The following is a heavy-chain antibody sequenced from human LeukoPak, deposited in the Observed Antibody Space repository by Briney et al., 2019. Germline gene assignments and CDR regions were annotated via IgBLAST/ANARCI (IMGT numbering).Heavy chain of an antibody. CDR1: GFTFSSYW. Sequence: GGSLRLSCAASGFTFSSYWMHWVRQAPGEGLVWVSRSSTEGSRTSYADSVKGRFTISRDNAKNTLYLQMNSLRAEDTAVYYCAREPGEMYGMDVWGQGTTVTVSS. J-gene: IGHJ6*02. CDR2: SSTEGSRT. D-gene: IGHD5-24*01. CDR3: AREPGEMYGMDV. V-gene: IGHV3-74*01.